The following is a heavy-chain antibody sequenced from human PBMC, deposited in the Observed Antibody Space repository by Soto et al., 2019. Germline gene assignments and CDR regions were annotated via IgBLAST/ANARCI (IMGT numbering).Heavy chain of an antibody. CDR3: ARVCTLEQLVGQGLYYYMDV. J-gene: IGHJ6*03. CDR2: MNPNSGNT. Sequence: GASVKVSCKASGYTFTSYDINWVRQATGQGLEWMGWMNPNSGNTGYAQKFQGRVTMTRNTSISTAYMELSSLRSEDTAVYYCARVCTLEQLVGQGLYYYMDVWGKGTTVTVSS. V-gene: IGHV1-8*01. CDR1: GYTFTSYD. D-gene: IGHD6-13*01.